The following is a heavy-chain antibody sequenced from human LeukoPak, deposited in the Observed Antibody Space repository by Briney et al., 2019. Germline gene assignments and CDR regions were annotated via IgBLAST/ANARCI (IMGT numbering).Heavy chain of an antibody. D-gene: IGHD3-22*01. CDR2: ITSSSSYI. Sequence: GGSLRLSCAASGFTFSSYSMNWVRQAPGKGLEWVSSITSSSSYIYYADSIKGRFTISRDNAKNSLYLQMNSLRAEDTAVYYCASGGSGYFFSRNTGGQGTLVTVSS. CDR3: ASGGSGYFFSRNT. J-gene: IGHJ4*02. CDR1: GFTFSSYS. V-gene: IGHV3-21*01.